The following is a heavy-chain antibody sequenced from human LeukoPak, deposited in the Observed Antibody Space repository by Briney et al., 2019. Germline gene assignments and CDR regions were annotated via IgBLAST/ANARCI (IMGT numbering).Heavy chain of an antibody. D-gene: IGHD6-13*01. J-gene: IGHJ5*02. CDR1: GFTFSDYY. Sequence: GSLRLSCAASGFTFSDYYMSWIRQAPGKGLEWVSYISTSGTYTNYADSVKGRFTISRDNAKNSLYLQMNSLRAEDTAVYYCARPPYSSSWDPGWFDPWGQGTLITVSS. CDR3: ARPPYSSSWDPGWFDP. CDR2: ISTSGTYT. V-gene: IGHV3-11*06.